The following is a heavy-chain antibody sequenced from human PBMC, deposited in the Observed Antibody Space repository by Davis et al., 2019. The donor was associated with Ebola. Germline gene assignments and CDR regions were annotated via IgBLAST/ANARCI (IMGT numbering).Heavy chain of an antibody. Sequence: MPSETLSLTCTVSGGSISSYYWSWIRQPPGKGLEWIGYIYYSGSTNYNPSLKSRVTISVDTSKNQFSLKLSSVTAADTAVYYCARGGYAFWSGYYYGYGMDVWGQGTTVTVSS. J-gene: IGHJ6*02. V-gene: IGHV4-59*12. CDR1: GGSISSYY. D-gene: IGHD3-3*01. CDR2: IYYSGST. CDR3: ARGGYAFWSGYYYGYGMDV.